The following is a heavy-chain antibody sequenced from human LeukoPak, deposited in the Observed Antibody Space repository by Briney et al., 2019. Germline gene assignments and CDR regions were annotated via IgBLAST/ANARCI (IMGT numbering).Heavy chain of an antibody. D-gene: IGHD6-13*01. Sequence: ASVKVSCKASGYAFPHYGVQWVRQAPGQTLEWMGWINAGNGDDTKYSQKFQARLTRTTDTSATTVYMELNSLRSEDTAVYYCARSGSNWSCDSWGQGTLVTVSS. CDR1: GYAFPHYG. CDR2: INAGNGDDT. V-gene: IGHV1-3*01. J-gene: IGHJ4*02. CDR3: ARSGSNWSCDS.